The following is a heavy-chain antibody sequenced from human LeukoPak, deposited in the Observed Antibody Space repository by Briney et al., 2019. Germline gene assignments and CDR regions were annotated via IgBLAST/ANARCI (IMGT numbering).Heavy chain of an antibody. CDR2: IYSSGST. J-gene: IGHJ4*02. Sequence: SETLSLTCAVSGASVSGSNYYWGWIRQPPGKGLEWIGNIYSSGSTYYNASLQSRVTISIDTSKNQFSLKLSSVTAADTAVYYCARAGWGLPFDYWGQGTLVTVSS. CDR3: ARAGWGLPFDY. D-gene: IGHD2-21*01. CDR1: GASVSGSNYY. V-gene: IGHV4-39*07.